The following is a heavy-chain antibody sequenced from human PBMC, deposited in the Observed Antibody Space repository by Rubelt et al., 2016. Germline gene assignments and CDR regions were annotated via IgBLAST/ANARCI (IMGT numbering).Heavy chain of an antibody. CDR2: ISHSGST. J-gene: IGHJ6*03. Sequence: QVQLQQWGAGLLKPSETLSLTCAVNGGSFSGHYWTWIRQPPGKGLEWIGEISHSGSTNFNPSLKSRLTISVDTSMNQFSLKLGSVTAADTAVYYWALVVVPAANMPRDYYMDVWGKGTTVTVSS. D-gene: IGHD2-2*01. CDR3: ALVVVPAANMPRDYYMDV. CDR1: GGSFSGHY. V-gene: IGHV4-34*06.